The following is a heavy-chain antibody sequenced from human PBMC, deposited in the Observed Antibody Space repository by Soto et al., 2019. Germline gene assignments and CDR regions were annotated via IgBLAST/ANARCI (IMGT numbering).Heavy chain of an antibody. CDR1: GFPFSSYW. V-gene: IGHV3-7*03. CDR2: IKQDGSEK. D-gene: IGHD3-16*01. Sequence: PGGSLRLSCAASGFPFSSYWMSWVRQAPGKGLEWVANIKQDGSEKYYVDSVKGRFTISRDNAKNSLYLQMNSLRAEDTAVYYCARGLNWFDPWGQGTLVTVSS. CDR3: ARGLNWFDP. J-gene: IGHJ5*02.